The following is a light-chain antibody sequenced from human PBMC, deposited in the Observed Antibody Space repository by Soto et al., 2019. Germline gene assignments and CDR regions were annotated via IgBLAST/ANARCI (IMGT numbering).Light chain of an antibody. CDR3: TSYAGSNNFFYV. CDR2: EVS. CDR1: SSDVGGYNY. J-gene: IGLJ1*01. V-gene: IGLV2-8*01. Sequence: QSALTQPPSASGSPGQSVTISCTGTSSDVGGYNYVSWYQQHPGKAPKLMIYEVSKRPSGVPDRFSGSKSGNTASLTVSGLQAEDAADYYCTSYAGSNNFFYVFGTGTKLTVL.